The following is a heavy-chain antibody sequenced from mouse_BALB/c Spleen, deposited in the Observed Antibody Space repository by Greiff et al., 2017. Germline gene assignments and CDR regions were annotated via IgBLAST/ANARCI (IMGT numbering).Heavy chain of an antibody. Sequence: EVMLVESGGGLVQPGGSMKLSCVASGFTFSNYWMNWVRQSPEKGLEWVAEIRLKSNNYATHYAESVKGRFTISRDDSKSSVYLQMNNLRAEDTGIYYCTCLYDGYYGYFDVWGAGTTVTVSS. CDR1: GFTFSNYW. D-gene: IGHD2-3*01. J-gene: IGHJ1*01. CDR3: TCLYDGYYGYFDV. V-gene: IGHV6-6*02. CDR2: IRLKSNNYAT.